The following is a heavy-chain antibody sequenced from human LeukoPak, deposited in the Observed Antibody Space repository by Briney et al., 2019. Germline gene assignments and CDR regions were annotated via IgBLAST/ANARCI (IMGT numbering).Heavy chain of an antibody. V-gene: IGHV4-59*02. CDR3: ARDRITMVRGALRYYGMDV. Sequence: GSLRLSCAASEFTVSTNYMNWVRQPPGKGLEWIGYIYYSGSTNYNPSLKSRVTISVDTSKNQFSLKLNSVTAADTAVYYCARDRITMVRGALRYYGMDVWGQGTTVTVSS. CDR2: IYYSGST. J-gene: IGHJ6*02. CDR1: EFTVSTNY. D-gene: IGHD3-10*01.